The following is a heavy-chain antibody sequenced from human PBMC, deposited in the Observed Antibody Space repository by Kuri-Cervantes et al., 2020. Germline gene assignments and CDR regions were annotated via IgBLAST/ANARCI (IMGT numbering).Heavy chain of an antibody. CDR1: GYTFTGYY. V-gene: IGHV1-46*01. CDR2: INPSGGST. J-gene: IGHJ4*02. D-gene: IGHD3-3*01. CDR3: ARGEDLLRFLECYQN. Sequence: ASVKVSCKASGYTFTGYYMHWVRQAPGQGLEWMGWINPSGGSTNYAQKFQGRVTMTRDTSTSTVYMELSSLRSEDTAVYYCARGEDLLRFLECYQNWGQGTLVTVSS.